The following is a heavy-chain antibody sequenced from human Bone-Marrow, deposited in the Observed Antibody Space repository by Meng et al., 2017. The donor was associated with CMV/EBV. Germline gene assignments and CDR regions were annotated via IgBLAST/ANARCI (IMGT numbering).Heavy chain of an antibody. CDR3: ARDPSRYCSSTSCYRFYFDY. V-gene: IGHV3-13*01. Sequence: GESLKISCAASGFTFSSYDMHWVRQATGKGLEWVSAIGTAGDTYYPGSVKGRFTISRENAKNSLYLQMNSLRAGDTAVYYCARDPSRYCSSTSCYRFYFDYWGQGTLVTVSS. D-gene: IGHD2-2*01. J-gene: IGHJ4*02. CDR2: IGTAGDT. CDR1: GFTFSSYD.